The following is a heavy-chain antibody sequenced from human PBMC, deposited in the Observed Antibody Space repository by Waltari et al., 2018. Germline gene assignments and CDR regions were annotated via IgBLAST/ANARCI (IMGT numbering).Heavy chain of an antibody. CDR2: INHSGST. V-gene: IGHV4-34*01. J-gene: IGHJ6*02. D-gene: IGHD6-13*01. CDR1: GGSFSGYY. CDR3: ARGFPGIAAAGTIKYNYYYYGMDV. Sequence: QVQLQQWGAGLLKPSETLSLPCAVYGGSFSGYYWSWIRRPPGKGTEWMGEINHSGSTNYNPSLKSRVTISVDTSKNQFSLKLSSVTAADTAVYYCARGFPGIAAAGTIKYNYYYYGMDVWGQGTTVTVSS.